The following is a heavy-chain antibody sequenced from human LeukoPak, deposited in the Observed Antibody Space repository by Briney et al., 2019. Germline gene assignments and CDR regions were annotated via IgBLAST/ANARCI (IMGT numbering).Heavy chain of an antibody. D-gene: IGHD3-16*02. CDR3: ASSLSRIMITFGGVIGTNFEH. V-gene: IGHV4-34*01. CDR1: GGSFSGYY. CDR2: INHSGST. Sequence: SETLSLTCAVYGGSFSGYYWSWIRQPPGKGLEWIGEINHSGSTNYNPSLKSRVTISVDTSKNQFSLKLSSVTAADTAVYYCASSLSRIMITFGGVIGTNFEHWGQGTLVTVSS. J-gene: IGHJ4*02.